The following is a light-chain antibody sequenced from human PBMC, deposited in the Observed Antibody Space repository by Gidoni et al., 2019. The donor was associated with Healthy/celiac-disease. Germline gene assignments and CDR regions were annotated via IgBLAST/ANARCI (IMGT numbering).Light chain of an antibody. CDR2: AAS. CDR1: QGISNY. CDR3: QKYNSAPWT. Sequence: DIQMTQSPSSLSASVGDRVTITCRASQGISNYLAWYQQKPGKVPKLLIYAASTLQSWVPSRFRGSGSGTYFTLTISSLQPEDVATYYFQKYNSAPWTFGQGTKVEIK. V-gene: IGKV1-27*01. J-gene: IGKJ1*01.